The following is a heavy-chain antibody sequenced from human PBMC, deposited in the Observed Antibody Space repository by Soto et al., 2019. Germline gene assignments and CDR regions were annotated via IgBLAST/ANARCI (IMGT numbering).Heavy chain of an antibody. Sequence: AGGSLRLSCAASGFTFSDYYMSWIRQAPGKXLEWVSYISSSGSTIYYADSVKGRFTISRDNAKNSLYLQMNSLRAEDTAVYYCARARFLEWLLYVGGMDVWGQGTTVTVSS. CDR1: GFTFSDYY. J-gene: IGHJ6*02. CDR3: ARARFLEWLLYVGGMDV. V-gene: IGHV3-11*01. D-gene: IGHD3-3*01. CDR2: ISSSGSTI.